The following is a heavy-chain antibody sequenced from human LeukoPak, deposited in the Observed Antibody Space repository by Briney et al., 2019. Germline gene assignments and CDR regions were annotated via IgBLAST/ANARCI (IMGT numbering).Heavy chain of an antibody. CDR3: AKSIAAADLYRYSYYYGMDV. V-gene: IGHV4-61*01. J-gene: IGHJ6*04. CDR1: GSSVSSGSHY. D-gene: IGHD6-13*01. CDR2: NYYRGTT. Sequence: SETLSLTCTVSGSSVSSGSHYWNWIRQSPGRGLEWIGHNYYRGTTNYTPSLKSRITISVDTSKNQFSLKLSSVTAADTAVYYCAKSIAAADLYRYSYYYGMDVWGEGTTVTVSP.